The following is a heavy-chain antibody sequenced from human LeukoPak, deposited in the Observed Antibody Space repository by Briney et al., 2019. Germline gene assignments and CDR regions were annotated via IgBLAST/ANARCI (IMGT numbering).Heavy chain of an antibody. CDR2: ICAYNDNT. J-gene: IGHJ3*02. CDR3: ASAVAGLDAFDI. CDR1: GYTFTNYG. D-gene: IGHD6-19*01. V-gene: IGHV1-18*01. Sequence: ASVNVSCKASGYTFTNYGISWVRQAPGQGLEWMGWICAYNDNTNYAQKLQGRVTMTTDTSTSTAYMELRSLRSDDTAVYYCASAVAGLDAFDIRGQGAMVTVSS.